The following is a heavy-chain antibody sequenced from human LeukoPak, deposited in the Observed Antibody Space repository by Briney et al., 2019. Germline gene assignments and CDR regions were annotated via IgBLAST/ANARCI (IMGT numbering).Heavy chain of an antibody. J-gene: IGHJ4*02. Sequence: TLSLTCAVSGGSISSGSYSWSWIRQPPGKGLEWIGYIYPRGSTYYNPSLKSRVILSLDKSANQFSLNLSSVTAADTAVYYCARFSPRAMGNYLDFWGQGTLVTVSS. CDR3: ARFSPRAMGNYLDF. CDR1: GGSISSGSYS. D-gene: IGHD7-27*01. V-gene: IGHV4-30-2*01. CDR2: IYPRGST.